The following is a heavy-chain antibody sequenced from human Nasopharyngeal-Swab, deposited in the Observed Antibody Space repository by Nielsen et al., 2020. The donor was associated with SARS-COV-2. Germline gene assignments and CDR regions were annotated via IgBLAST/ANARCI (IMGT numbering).Heavy chain of an antibody. CDR1: GFTFENYA. Sequence: GGSLRLSCAASGFTFENYAIHWVRQPPGKGLEWVSGITWNSGNKGYAESVQGRFTISRDNARNSLYLQMNSLRVDDTALYYCTKGRADYSNPSFDNWGQGTLVTVSS. CDR3: TKGRADYSNPSFDN. CDR2: ITWNSGNK. D-gene: IGHD4-11*01. J-gene: IGHJ4*02. V-gene: IGHV3-9*01.